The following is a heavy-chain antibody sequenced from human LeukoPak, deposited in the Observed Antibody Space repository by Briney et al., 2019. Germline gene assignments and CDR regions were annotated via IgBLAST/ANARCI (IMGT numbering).Heavy chain of an antibody. Sequence: VASVKVSCKASGGTFSSYAISWVRQAPGQGLEWMGGIIPIFGTANYAQKFQGRVTIAADESTSTAYMELSSLRSEDTAVYYCAKSLYYYDSSGYDFAPFDYWGQGTLVTVSS. CDR2: IIPIFGTA. D-gene: IGHD3-22*01. CDR3: AKSLYYYDSSGYDFAPFDY. V-gene: IGHV1-69*13. CDR1: GGTFSSYA. J-gene: IGHJ4*02.